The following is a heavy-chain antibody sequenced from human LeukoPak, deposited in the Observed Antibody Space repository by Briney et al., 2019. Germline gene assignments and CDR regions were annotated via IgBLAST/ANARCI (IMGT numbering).Heavy chain of an antibody. V-gene: IGHV6-1*01. J-gene: IGHJ4*02. CDR1: GDSVSSNSVA. Sequence: SQTLSLTCAISGDSVSSNSVAWNWIRQSPSRGLEWLGRTYYKSKWYNDYALSVKSRITINPDTSKNQFSLQLNSVTPEDTALYFCARDPYSSGWNRFDYWGQGTLVAVSS. CDR2: TYYKSKWYN. CDR3: ARDPYSSGWNRFDY. D-gene: IGHD6-19*01.